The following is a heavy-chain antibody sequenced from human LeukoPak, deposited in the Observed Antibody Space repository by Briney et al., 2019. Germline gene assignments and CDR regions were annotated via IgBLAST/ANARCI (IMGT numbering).Heavy chain of an antibody. CDR3: ARRYGGWGAFDI. CDR2: ISGDGRSI. CDR1: EFTYSAYA. Sequence: GGSLRLSCAASEFTYSAYAMSWVRHTPGKGLEWVSTISGDGRSIFYADSVKGRFTISRDDSRTTLFLQMNSLRAEDTAIYYCARRYGGWGAFDIWGQGTVVTVSS. D-gene: IGHD4-23*01. V-gene: IGHV3-23*01. J-gene: IGHJ3*02.